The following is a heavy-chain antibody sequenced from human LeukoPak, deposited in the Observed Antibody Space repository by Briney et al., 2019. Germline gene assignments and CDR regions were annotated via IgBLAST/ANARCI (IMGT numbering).Heavy chain of an antibody. J-gene: IGHJ4*02. Sequence: SETLSLTCTVSGGSISSSSYYWGWIRQPPGKGLEWIGEINHSGSTNYNPSLKSRVTISVDTSKNQFSLKLSSVTAADTAVYYCARGSNWGSDWGQGTLVTVSS. CDR1: GGSISSSSYY. CDR2: INHSGST. CDR3: ARGSNWGSD. D-gene: IGHD7-27*01. V-gene: IGHV4-39*07.